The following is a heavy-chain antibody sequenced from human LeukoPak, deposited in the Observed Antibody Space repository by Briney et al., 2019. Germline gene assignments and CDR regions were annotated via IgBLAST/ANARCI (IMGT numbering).Heavy chain of an antibody. J-gene: IGHJ5*02. CDR3: AREVRSLSAHQYYYGSGTTLDWFDP. Sequence: GASVKVSCKASGYTFTSYYMHWVRQAPGQGLEWMGIINPSGGSTSYAQKSQGRVTMTRDTSTSTVYMELSSLRSEDTAVYYCAREVRSLSAHQYYYGSGTTLDWFDPWGQGTLVTVSS. CDR1: GYTFTSYY. V-gene: IGHV1-46*03. CDR2: INPSGGST. D-gene: IGHD3-10*01.